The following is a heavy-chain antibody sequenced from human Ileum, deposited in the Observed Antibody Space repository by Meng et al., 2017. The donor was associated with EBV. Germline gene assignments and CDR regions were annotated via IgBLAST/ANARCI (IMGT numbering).Heavy chain of an antibody. CDR3: ARGYSYSYYFYFDY. V-gene: IGHV4-61*01. J-gene: IGHJ4*02. CDR1: GGSVTSGTYY. D-gene: IGHD1-26*01. Sequence: QVQLLESGPGLLKPSDPLSLICTGSGGSVTSGTYYWSWLRQPPGSRLVCIGYVHHTGATNYNPSLVRRATVSVDTSKSQFSLHLTSVTAADMAVYYCARGYSYSYYFYFDYWGQGTLVTVSS. CDR2: VHHTGAT.